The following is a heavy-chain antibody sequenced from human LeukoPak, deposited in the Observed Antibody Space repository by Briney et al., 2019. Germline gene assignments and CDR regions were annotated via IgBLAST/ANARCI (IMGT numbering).Heavy chain of an antibody. CDR2: ISGSGDST. CDR1: GFTFSTSA. Sequence: GGSLRLSCAASGFTFSTSAMSWVRQAPGTGLEWVSAISGSGDSTYYADSVKGRFTISRDNSKNTLSLQMSNLRAEDTAVYHCARRIARYLVNYYYYSMDVWGQGTTVTVSS. CDR3: ARRIARYLVNYYYYSMDV. V-gene: IGHV3-23*01. D-gene: IGHD3-16*02. J-gene: IGHJ6*02.